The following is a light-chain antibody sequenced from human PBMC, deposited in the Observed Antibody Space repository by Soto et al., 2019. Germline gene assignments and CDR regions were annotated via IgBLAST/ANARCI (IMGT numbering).Light chain of an antibody. CDR1: QTVLFASNNKNY. V-gene: IGKV4-1*01. J-gene: IGKJ4*01. Sequence: DILLTQSPDSLAVSLGERATINCKSSQTVLFASNNKNYLARYQQKPGQAPKLLIYWASARESGVPDRFSGSGSETDFNFTITSLQAEDVAVYYCQQYYTIPITFGGGTKVDIK. CDR2: WAS. CDR3: QQYYTIPIT.